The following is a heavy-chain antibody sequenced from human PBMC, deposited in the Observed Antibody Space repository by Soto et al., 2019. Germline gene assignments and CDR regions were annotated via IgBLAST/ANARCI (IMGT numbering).Heavy chain of an antibody. CDR1: GFTLSDYY. V-gene: IGHV3-11*01. CDR3: ARGRGSGWGCGY. J-gene: IGHJ4*02. Sequence: GGSMRLSCAASGFTLSDYYMGWIRQAAGKGLEWVSYISSSGSTIYYADSVKGRFTISRDNAKNSLYLQMNRLRAEDTAVYYCARGRGSGWGCGYWGQGTLVTVSS. CDR2: ISSSGSTI. D-gene: IGHD6-19*01.